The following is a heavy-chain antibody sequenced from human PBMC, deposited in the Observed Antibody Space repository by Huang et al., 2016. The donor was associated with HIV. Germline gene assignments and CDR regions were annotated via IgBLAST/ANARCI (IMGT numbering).Heavy chain of an antibody. CDR3: ARTKGEFDF. D-gene: IGHD3-16*01. CDR1: GYKFHIYE. Sequence: QIHLVQSGPEVKQPGASVKVSCKASGYKFHIYEITWVRQTPGQGLEGMGWSSGDNVSTRFAQKFQDRLTMTTDVSTSTAYLELRSLRLDDTAVYYCARTKGEFDFWGQGALVTVSS. J-gene: IGHJ4*02. V-gene: IGHV1-18*04. CDR2: SSGDNVST.